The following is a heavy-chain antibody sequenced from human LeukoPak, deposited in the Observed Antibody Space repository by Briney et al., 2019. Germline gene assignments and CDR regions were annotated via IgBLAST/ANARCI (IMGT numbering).Heavy chain of an antibody. CDR3: ARGNQLDY. Sequence: SETLSLTCAVYGGSFSGYYWSLIRQPPWKGLEWIGDINHSGSTNYNPSLKSRVTISVDTSKNQFSLKLSSVSAADTAVYYCARGNQLDYWGQGTLVTVSS. V-gene: IGHV4-34*01. CDR2: INHSGST. D-gene: IGHD1-14*01. J-gene: IGHJ4*02. CDR1: GGSFSGYY.